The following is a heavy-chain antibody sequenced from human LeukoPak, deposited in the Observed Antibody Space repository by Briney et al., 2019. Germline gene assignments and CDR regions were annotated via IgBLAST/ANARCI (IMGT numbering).Heavy chain of an antibody. Sequence: SETLSLTCAVYGGSFSGYYWSWIRQPPGKGLEWIGEINHSGSTNYNPSLKSRVTISVDTSKNQFSLRLTSVAAADTAVYYCARVAGTFDYWGQGTLVTVSS. J-gene: IGHJ4*02. V-gene: IGHV4-34*01. D-gene: IGHD6-19*01. CDR3: ARVAGTFDY. CDR1: GGSFSGYY. CDR2: INHSGST.